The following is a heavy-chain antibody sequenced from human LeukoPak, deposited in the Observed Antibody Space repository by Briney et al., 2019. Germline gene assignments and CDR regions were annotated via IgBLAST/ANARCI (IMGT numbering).Heavy chain of an antibody. CDR2: IYYSGST. D-gene: IGHD6-19*01. Sequence: SETLSLTCTVSGGSISSYYWSWIRQPPGKGQEWIGYIYYSGSTNYNPSLKSRVTISVDTSKNQFSLKLSSVTAADTAVYYCAREIVTWSSGDKYYFDYWGQGTLVTVSS. V-gene: IGHV4-59*01. CDR3: AREIVTWSSGDKYYFDY. CDR1: GGSISSYY. J-gene: IGHJ4*02.